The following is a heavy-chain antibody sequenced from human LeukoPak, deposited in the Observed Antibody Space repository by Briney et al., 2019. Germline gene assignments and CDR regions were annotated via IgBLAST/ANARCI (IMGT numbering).Heavy chain of an antibody. Sequence: SETLSLTCTVSGGSIGTYYWSWIRQPPGKGLEWIAYIYYSGSTNYNHSLQSRVTLSVDTSKNQFSLKLYSVTAADTAVYYCARDTGYGVDFWGQGILVTVSS. V-gene: IGHV4-59*01. J-gene: IGHJ4*02. D-gene: IGHD5-18*01. CDR1: GGSIGTYY. CDR2: IYYSGST. CDR3: ARDTGYGVDF.